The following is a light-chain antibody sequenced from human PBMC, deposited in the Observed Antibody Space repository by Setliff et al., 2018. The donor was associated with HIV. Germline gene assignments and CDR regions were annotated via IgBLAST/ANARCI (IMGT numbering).Light chain of an antibody. CDR2: EVV. J-gene: IGLJ2*01. Sequence: QSALTQPASVSGSPGQSITISCTGTISDIGAYNYVSWLQQFPGKAPKLIIYEVVKRPPGVSSRFSGSKSGNTASLTIPGLQAEDEADYHCSSFTGSSTPVVFGGGTKVTVL. CDR3: SSFTGSSTPVV. V-gene: IGLV2-14*01. CDR1: ISDIGAYNY.